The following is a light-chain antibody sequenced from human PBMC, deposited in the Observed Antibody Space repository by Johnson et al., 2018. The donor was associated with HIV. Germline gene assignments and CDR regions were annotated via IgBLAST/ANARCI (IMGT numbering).Light chain of an antibody. CDR1: SSNIGNNY. J-gene: IGLJ1*01. CDR3: GAWDSSLSAYV. Sequence: QSVLTQSPSVSAAPRQKVTISCSGSSSNIGNNYVSWYQQLPGTAPKLLIYENNKRPSGIPDRFSGSKYGTSATLGITGLQTGDEADYYCGAWDSSLSAYVFGTGTKVTVL. CDR2: ENN. V-gene: IGLV1-51*02.